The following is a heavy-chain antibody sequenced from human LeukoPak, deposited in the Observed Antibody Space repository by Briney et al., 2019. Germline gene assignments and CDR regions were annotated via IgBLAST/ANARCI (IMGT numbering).Heavy chain of an antibody. CDR2: IYSGGST. CDR3: ARGSATYCSSTSCFLGY. CDR1: GFTVSSNY. V-gene: IGHV3-53*01. J-gene: IGHJ4*02. D-gene: IGHD2-2*01. Sequence: PGGSLRLSCAASGFTVSSNYMSWVRQAPGKGLEWVSVIYSGGSTYYADSVKGRFTIPRDNSKNTLCLQMNSLRAEDTAVYYCARGSATYCSSTSCFLGYWGQGTLVTVSS.